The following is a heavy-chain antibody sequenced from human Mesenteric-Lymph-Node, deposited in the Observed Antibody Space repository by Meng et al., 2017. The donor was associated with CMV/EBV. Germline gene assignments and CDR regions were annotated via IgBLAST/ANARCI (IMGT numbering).Heavy chain of an antibody. CDR3: VSLDYYGSGSYYLYYYGMDV. V-gene: IGHV4-39*01. J-gene: IGHJ6*02. CDR1: GGSISSSSYY. Sequence: ESLKISCTVSGGSISSSSYYWGWIRQPPGKGLEWIGSIYYSGSTYYNPSLKSRVTISVDTSKNQFSLKLSSVTAADSAVYYCVSLDYYGSGSYYLYYYGMDVWGQGTTVTVSS. D-gene: IGHD3-10*01. CDR2: IYYSGST.